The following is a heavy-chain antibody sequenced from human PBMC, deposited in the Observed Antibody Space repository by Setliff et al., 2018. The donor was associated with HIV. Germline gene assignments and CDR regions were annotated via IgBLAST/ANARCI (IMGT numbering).Heavy chain of an antibody. CDR1: GYSISSGYY. J-gene: IGHJ4*02. Sequence: SETLSLTCTVSGYSISSGYYWGWIRQPPGKGLEWIGSIFNDGRTYYNPSLKSRVTIPMDTSNNQFSLKLTSVTAADTAVYFCARHFPSISLFFGDPGPFDRWGQGALVTVS. D-gene: IGHD3-10*01. CDR3: ARHFPSISLFFGDPGPFDR. CDR2: IFNDGRT. V-gene: IGHV4-38-2*02.